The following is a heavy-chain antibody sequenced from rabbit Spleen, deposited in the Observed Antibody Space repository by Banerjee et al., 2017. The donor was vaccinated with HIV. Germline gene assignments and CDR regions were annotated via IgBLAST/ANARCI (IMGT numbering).Heavy chain of an antibody. D-gene: IGHD4-2*01. CDR2: TVGGRSTLT. CDR1: GFSFNSNDY. Sequence: QSLEESGGGLVQPEGSLTLTCKASGFSFNSNDYMCWVRQAPGKVMEWIACTVGGRSTLTYYESWAKGRITISKGVSTTVTMKMSSLTAADTATYLCARDTAASFSTYGMDLWGKGTFVTVS. V-gene: IGHV1S40*01. J-gene: IGHJ6*01. CDR3: ARDTAASFSTYGMDL.